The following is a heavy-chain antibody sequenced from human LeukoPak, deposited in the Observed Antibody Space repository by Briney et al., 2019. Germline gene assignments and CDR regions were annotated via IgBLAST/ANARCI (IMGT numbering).Heavy chain of an antibody. CDR1: GLTLSNYG. D-gene: IGHD5-18*01. J-gene: IGHJ4*02. Sequence: GGSLRLSCAASGLTLSNYGMSWVRQAPWKGLEWVSALSRIGDTYYTDSVKGRCAVSRDTSKNTLYLNMKRLRAEDRAIYYCAKEEAETALVPRFDYWGQGTLVTVSS. V-gene: IGHV3-23*01. CDR3: AKEEAETALVPRFDY. CDR2: LSRIGDT.